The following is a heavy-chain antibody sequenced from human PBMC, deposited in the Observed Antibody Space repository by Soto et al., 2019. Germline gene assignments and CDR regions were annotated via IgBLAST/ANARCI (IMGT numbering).Heavy chain of an antibody. CDR1: GASVSSGAYF. Sequence: QVQLQESGPGLVKPSETLSLTCTVSGASVSSGAYFWTWIRQPPGKGLEWIGYINYSGSTNYNPPLKSRVTISVDTSKNQFSLRLNSVTAADTAVYYCAGEAYTSGWKLGYWGQGTLVTVSS. D-gene: IGHD6-19*01. V-gene: IGHV4-61*08. CDR2: INYSGST. J-gene: IGHJ4*02. CDR3: AGEAYTSGWKLGY.